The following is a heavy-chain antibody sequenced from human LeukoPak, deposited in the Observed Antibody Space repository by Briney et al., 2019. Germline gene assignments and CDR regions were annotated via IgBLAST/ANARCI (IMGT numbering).Heavy chain of an antibody. Sequence: GGSLRLSCAASGFTFSSYSMHWVRQAPGKGLEYVSAISSNGGSTYYANSVKGRFTISRDNSKNTLYLQMGSLRAEDMAVYYCARVMLTAYSSSWYDGMDVWGQGTTVTVSS. V-gene: IGHV3-64*01. CDR2: ISSNGGST. CDR3: ARVMLTAYSSSWYDGMDV. D-gene: IGHD6-13*01. CDR1: GFTFSSYS. J-gene: IGHJ6*02.